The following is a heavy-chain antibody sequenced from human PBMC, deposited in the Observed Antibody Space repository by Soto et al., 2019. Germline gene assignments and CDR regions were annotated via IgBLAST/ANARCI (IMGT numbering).Heavy chain of an antibody. J-gene: IGHJ5*01. CDR1: GGSFSGYY. CDR2: INHSGST. Sequence: SETLSLTCAVYGGSFSGYYWSWIRQPPGKGLEWIGEINHSGSTNYNPSLKSRVTISVDTSKNQFSLQLSYVPAADTAAYYCSRGCTGVRWFDFWGQGTLVTGSS. V-gene: IGHV4-34*01. CDR3: SRGCTGVRWFDF. D-gene: IGHD2-8*02.